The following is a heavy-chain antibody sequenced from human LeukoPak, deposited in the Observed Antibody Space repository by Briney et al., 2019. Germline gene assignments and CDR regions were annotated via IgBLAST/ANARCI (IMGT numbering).Heavy chain of an antibody. J-gene: IGHJ4*02. CDR3: ARAPNLMYIVVVVAAIFFDF. CDR2: INPNSGGT. Sequence: ASVKASSAASGYTFTCYYIHWVRQAPGQGLEWMGWINPNSGGTNYAQKFQGRVTMTRDTSISTAYMELSRLRSDDTAVYYCARAPNLMYIVVVVAAIFFDFWGQGTLVTVSS. D-gene: IGHD2-15*01. V-gene: IGHV1-2*02. CDR1: GYTFTCYY.